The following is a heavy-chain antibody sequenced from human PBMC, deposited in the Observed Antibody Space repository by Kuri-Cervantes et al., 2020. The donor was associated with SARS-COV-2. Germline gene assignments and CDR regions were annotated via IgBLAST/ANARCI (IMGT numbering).Heavy chain of an antibody. CDR1: GFTFSSYG. D-gene: IGHD4-11*01. Sequence: GGSLRLSCAASGFTFSSYGMHWVRQAPGKGLEWVAVISYDGSNKYYADSVKGRFTISRDNSKNTLYLQMNSLRAEDPAVYYCAKPHYSKAYYYYGMDVWGQGTTVTVSS. CDR3: AKPHYSKAYYYYGMDV. CDR2: ISYDGSNK. J-gene: IGHJ6*02. V-gene: IGHV3-30*18.